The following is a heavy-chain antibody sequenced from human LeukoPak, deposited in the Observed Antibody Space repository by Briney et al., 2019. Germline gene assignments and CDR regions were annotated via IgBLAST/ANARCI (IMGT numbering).Heavy chain of an antibody. CDR1: GFTFTTYA. CDR3: AKDRLEDYDFWSVPAPDAFDI. D-gene: IGHD3-3*01. Sequence: GGSLRLSCDASGFTFTTYAMHWVRQAPGKGLEWVALISSGGGNKYYTDSVKGRFTISRDNSKNTLYLQMNSLRAEDTAVYYCAKDRLEDYDFWSVPAPDAFDIWGQGTMVTVSS. J-gene: IGHJ3*02. V-gene: IGHV3-30-3*01. CDR2: ISSGGGNK.